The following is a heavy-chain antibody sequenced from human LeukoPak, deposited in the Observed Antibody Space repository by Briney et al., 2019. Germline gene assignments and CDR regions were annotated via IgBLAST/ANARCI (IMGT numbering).Heavy chain of an antibody. J-gene: IGHJ4*02. V-gene: IGHV4-59*01. CDR2: IYFTGST. Sequence: PSETLSLTCTVSGGPITSYYWSWIRQPPGKGLEWIGNIYFTGSTNYNPSLKSRVTISMDTSKNQFSLRLSSVTAADTAVYSCVREYNGDSTDYWGQGTLVTVSS. CDR1: GGPITSYY. CDR3: VREYNGDSTDY. D-gene: IGHD4-17*01.